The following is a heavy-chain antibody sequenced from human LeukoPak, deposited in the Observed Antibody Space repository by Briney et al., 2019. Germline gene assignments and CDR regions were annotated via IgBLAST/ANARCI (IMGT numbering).Heavy chain of an antibody. CDR3: AKLHYFGSGSPDY. V-gene: IGHV3-23*01. D-gene: IGHD3-10*01. J-gene: IGHJ4*02. CDR2: TSGGGITT. CDR1: GFTLSSDA. Sequence: PGGSLRLSCAASGFTLSSDAMSWVRQAPGKGLEWVSGTSGGGITTYYADSVKGRSTISRDNSKNTLYLQMNSLRADDTAVYYCAKLHYFGSGSPDYWGQGTLVTVSS.